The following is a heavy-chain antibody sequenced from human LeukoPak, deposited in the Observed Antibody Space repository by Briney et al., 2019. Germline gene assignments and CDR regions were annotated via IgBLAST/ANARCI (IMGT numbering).Heavy chain of an antibody. D-gene: IGHD2-2*02. J-gene: IGHJ4*02. CDR3: ASGGYCTSISCYTDY. CDR1: GFIFSTYA. CDR2: ISGSGDST. V-gene: IGHV3-23*01. Sequence: GGSLRLSCAASGFIFSTYAMNWVRQAPGKGLEWVSTISGSGDSTSYADSVKGRFTISRDNSKNTLYLQMDSLRAEDTAIYYCASGGYCTSISCYTDYWGQGILVTVSS.